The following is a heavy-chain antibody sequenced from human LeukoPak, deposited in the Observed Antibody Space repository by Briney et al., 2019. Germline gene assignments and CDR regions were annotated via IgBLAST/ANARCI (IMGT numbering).Heavy chain of an antibody. Sequence: GASVKVSCKASGYTFTGYYMHWVRQAPGQGLEWMGRISPNSGGTNYAQKFQGRVTMTRDTSITTVYMELSRLRSDDTAVYYCARGGPTYGSKYNWFDPWGQGTLVTVSS. D-gene: IGHD4/OR15-4a*01. V-gene: IGHV1-2*06. CDR2: ISPNSGGT. CDR3: ARGGPTYGSKYNWFDP. CDR1: GYTFTGYY. J-gene: IGHJ5*02.